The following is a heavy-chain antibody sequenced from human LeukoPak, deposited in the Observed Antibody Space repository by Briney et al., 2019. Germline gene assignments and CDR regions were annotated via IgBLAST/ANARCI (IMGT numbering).Heavy chain of an antibody. CDR2: IYPGGNT. Sequence: PGGSLRLSCAASEFTVSSNYMSWVRQAPGKGLEWVSVIYPGGNTYYADSVKGRFTISRDNSKNTLYLQMNSLRAEDTAVYYCARNKVGALYYYYYYMDVWGKGTTVTVSS. CDR3: ARNKVGALYYYYYYMDV. J-gene: IGHJ6*03. V-gene: IGHV3-53*01. D-gene: IGHD1-26*01. CDR1: EFTVSSNY.